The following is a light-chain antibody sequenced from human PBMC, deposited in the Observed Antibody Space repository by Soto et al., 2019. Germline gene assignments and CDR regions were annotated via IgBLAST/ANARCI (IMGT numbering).Light chain of an antibody. V-gene: IGLV2-11*01. CDR1: SSDVGGSDH. J-gene: IGLJ1*01. CDR3: CSYAGRYTYV. Sequence: QSVLTQPASVSGSPGQSVTISCTGASSDVGGSDHVSWYQQHPGKAPKVMIYDVSKRPSGVPDRFSGSKSGNTASLTISGLQSEDEADYYCCSYAGRYTYVFGTGTKLTVL. CDR2: DVS.